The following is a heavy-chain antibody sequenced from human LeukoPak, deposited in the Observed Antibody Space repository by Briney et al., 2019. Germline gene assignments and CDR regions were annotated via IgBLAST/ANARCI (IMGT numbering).Heavy chain of an antibody. CDR2: IYYSGST. J-gene: IGHJ6*02. CDR3: ARVIVVVPIGVYHYYAMDV. D-gene: IGHD2-2*01. V-gene: IGHV4-31*03. Sequence: PSQTLSLTCTVSGDSISTGGYYWAWIRQHRERGLEWIGYIYYSGSTHYNPSLQSRVTISVDTSNNQFSLNLNSVTAADTAVYYCARVIVVVPIGVYHYYAMDVWGQGTTVTVSS. CDR1: GDSISTGGYY.